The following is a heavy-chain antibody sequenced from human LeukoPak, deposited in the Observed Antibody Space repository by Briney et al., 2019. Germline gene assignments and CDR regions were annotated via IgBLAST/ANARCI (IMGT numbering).Heavy chain of an antibody. CDR2: IYYSGST. CDR1: GGSISSYY. Sequence: SETLSLTCTVSGGSISSYYWSWIRQPPGKGLEWIGYIYYSGSTNYNPSLKSRVTISVDTSKNQFSLKLRSVTAADTAVYYCARHAGGIAAAGTRPFDYWGQGTLVTVSS. CDR3: ARHAGGIAAAGTRPFDY. J-gene: IGHJ4*02. V-gene: IGHV4-59*08. D-gene: IGHD6-13*01.